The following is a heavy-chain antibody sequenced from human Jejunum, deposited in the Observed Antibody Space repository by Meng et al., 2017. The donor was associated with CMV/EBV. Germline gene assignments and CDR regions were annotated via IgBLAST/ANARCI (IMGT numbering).Heavy chain of an antibody. J-gene: IGHJ5*02. D-gene: IGHD2-21*01. CDR2: INSDGSST. CDR3: ARSVARYNCFDP. Sequence: AASGFILSNNWIHWVRHAPGKGLVWVSRINSDGSSTSYADSVKGRFTISRDNAKNTLYLQMNSLRAEDTAVYYCARSVARYNCFDPWGQGTLVTVSS. CDR1: GFILSNNW. V-gene: IGHV3-74*01.